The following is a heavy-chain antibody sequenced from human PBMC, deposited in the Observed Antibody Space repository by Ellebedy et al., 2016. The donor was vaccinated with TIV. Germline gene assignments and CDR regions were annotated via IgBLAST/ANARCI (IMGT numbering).Heavy chain of an antibody. CDR2: MYYSGSA. CDR1: GGSISYDY. J-gene: IGHJ4*02. D-gene: IGHD6-13*01. Sequence: MPSETLSLPCTVSGGSISYDYWSWIRQPPGKGLEWIGYMYYSGSANYNPSLKSRGAISVDTSTNQFFLRLSSVTAADTAVYYCARLYSSSWFRYFDYWGQGTLVTVSS. CDR3: ARLYSSSWFRYFDY. V-gene: IGHV4-59*08.